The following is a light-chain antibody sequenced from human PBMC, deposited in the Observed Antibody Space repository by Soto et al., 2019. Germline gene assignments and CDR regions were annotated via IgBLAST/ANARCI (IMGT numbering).Light chain of an antibody. Sequence: DIQMTQSPSSVSASVGDRVTITCRASQSISSYLNWYQQKPGKAPKLLIYAASSLQSGVPSRFSGSGSGTDFTLTISSLQPEDFATYYCQQSYSTPRTFXQGTKV. V-gene: IGKV1-39*01. CDR1: QSISSY. J-gene: IGKJ1*01. CDR2: AAS. CDR3: QQSYSTPRT.